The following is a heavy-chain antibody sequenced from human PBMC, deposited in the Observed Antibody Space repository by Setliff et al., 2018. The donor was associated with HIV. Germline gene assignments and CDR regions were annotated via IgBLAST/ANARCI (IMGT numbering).Heavy chain of an antibody. J-gene: IGHJ4*02. CDR1: GGSISSYY. CDR3: ARGYGAAGGGY. CDR2: IYYSGST. D-gene: IGHD6-25*01. V-gene: IGHV4-59*08. Sequence: LTCKVSGGSISSYYWSWIRQPPGKGLEWIGYIYYSGSTNYNPSLRSRVTISVDTSKNLFSLQLSSVTAADTAVYYCARGYGAAGGGYWGQGTLVTVSS.